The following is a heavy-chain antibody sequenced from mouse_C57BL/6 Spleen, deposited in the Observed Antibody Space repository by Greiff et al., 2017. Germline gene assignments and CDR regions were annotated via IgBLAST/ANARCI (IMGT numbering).Heavy chain of an antibody. J-gene: IGHJ2*01. D-gene: IGHD2-1*01. CDR3: ARGNGNYFDY. CDR1: GYTFTSYW. Sequence: QVQLQQPGAELVMPGASVKLSCKASGYTFTSYWMHWVKQRPGQGLEWIGEIDPSDSYTNYNQKFKGKSTLTVDKSSSTAYMQLSSLTSEDSAVYYSARGNGNYFDYWGQGTTLTVSS. CDR2: IDPSDSYT. V-gene: IGHV1-69*01.